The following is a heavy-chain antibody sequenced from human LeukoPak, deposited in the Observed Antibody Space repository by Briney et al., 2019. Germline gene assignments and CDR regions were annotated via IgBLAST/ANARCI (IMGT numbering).Heavy chain of an antibody. J-gene: IGHJ4*02. V-gene: IGHV4-30-4*01. CDR2: IYYSGSI. CDR1: GDSISSADYS. D-gene: IGHD5-18*01. Sequence: SETLSLTCTVSGDSISSADYSWSWIRQPPGKGLEWIGYIYYSGSIYYNPSLKSRVTISVDTSKNHFSLKLSSVTAADTAVYYCARVHSPKNSYGPQYYFDYWGQGTLVTVSS. CDR3: ARVHSPKNSYGPQYYFDY.